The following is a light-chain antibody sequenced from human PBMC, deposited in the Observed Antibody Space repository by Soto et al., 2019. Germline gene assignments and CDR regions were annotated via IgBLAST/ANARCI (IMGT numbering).Light chain of an antibody. CDR3: QSYENSLSGYV. J-gene: IGLJ2*01. Sequence: QSVLTQPPSVSGAPGQRVTISCTGSSSNIGAGYDVHWYQQFPGKAPKLLIYGYINRPSGVPDRFSGSKSGTSPYLAITGLQAEDEADYYCQSYENSLSGYVFGGGTKLTV. CDR1: SSNIGAGYD. CDR2: GYI. V-gene: IGLV1-40*01.